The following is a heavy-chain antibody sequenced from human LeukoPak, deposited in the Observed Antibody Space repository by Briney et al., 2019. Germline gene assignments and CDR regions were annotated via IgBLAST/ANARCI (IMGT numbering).Heavy chain of an antibody. D-gene: IGHD6-13*01. J-gene: IGHJ3*02. CDR2: ITPIFGTA. V-gene: IGHV1-69*13. Sequence: WASVKVSCKASGGTFSSYAISWVRQAPGQGLEWMGGITPIFGTANYAQKFQGRVTITADESTSTAYMELSSLRSEDTAVYYCAEAGPDAFDIWGQGTMVTVSS. CDR3: AEAGPDAFDI. CDR1: GGTFSSYA.